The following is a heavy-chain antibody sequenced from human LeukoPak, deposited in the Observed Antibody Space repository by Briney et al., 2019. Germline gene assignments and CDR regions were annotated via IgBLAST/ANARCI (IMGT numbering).Heavy chain of an antibody. V-gene: IGHV3-15*01. Sequence: GGTLSLSCAASGFTFSNAWMSWVRHAPGKGLECVGGIKSKTDGGTTDYAAPVKGRFTISRDDSKNTLYLQMNSLKTEDTAVYYCTTDEARDYWGQGTLVTVSS. CDR1: GFTFSNAW. CDR3: TTDEARDY. J-gene: IGHJ4*02. CDR2: IKSKTDGGTT.